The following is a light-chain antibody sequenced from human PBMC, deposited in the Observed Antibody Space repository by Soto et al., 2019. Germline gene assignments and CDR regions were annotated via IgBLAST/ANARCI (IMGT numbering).Light chain of an antibody. CDR2: KAS. Sequence: DIQMTQSPSTLSASVGDRVTITCRASQSVNIWLAWYQQKPGKAPKLLIYKASSLESGVPSRFSGSGSGTEFTLTISSLQPDDFATYYCQQYNTYSRTFGQWTKVEI. CDR3: QQYNTYSRT. V-gene: IGKV1-5*03. J-gene: IGKJ1*01. CDR1: QSVNIW.